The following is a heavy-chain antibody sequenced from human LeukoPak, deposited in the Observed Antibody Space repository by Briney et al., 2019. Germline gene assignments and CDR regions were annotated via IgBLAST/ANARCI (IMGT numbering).Heavy chain of an antibody. J-gene: IGHJ3*02. CDR1: GGSISSSSYY. CDR2: IYYSGST. V-gene: IGHV4-39*07. D-gene: IGHD3-10*01. CDR3: ATLGDLELGPRQVLAFDI. Sequence: SETLSLTCTVSGGSISSSSYYWGWIRQPPGKGLEWIGSIYYSGSTYYNPSLKSRVTISVDTSKNQFSLKLSSVTAADTAVYYCATLGDLELGPRQVLAFDIWGQGTMVTVSS.